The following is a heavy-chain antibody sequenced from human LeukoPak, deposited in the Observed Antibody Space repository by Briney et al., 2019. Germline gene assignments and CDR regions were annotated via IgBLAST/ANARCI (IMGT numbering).Heavy chain of an antibody. CDR1: GFTVINNY. V-gene: IGHV3-21*01. CDR2: ISVRSNYI. Sequence: GGSLRLSCAASGFTVINNYMTWVRQAPGKGLEWVSSISVRSNYIYYADSVRGRFRISRDDARDSLYLQMNSLRAEDTAVYYCVRLRRNSATSGFCYYYDFWGQGTLVTVSS. CDR3: VRLRRNSATSGFCYYYDF. J-gene: IGHJ4*02. D-gene: IGHD2-8*01.